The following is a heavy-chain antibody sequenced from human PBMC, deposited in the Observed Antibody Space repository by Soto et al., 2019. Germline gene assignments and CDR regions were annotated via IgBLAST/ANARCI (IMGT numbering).Heavy chain of an antibody. Sequence: SETLSLTCTVSGGSISSYYWSWIRQPPGKGLEWIGYIYYSGSTNYNPSLKSRVTISVDTSKNQFSLKLSSVTAADTAVYCCARVEANIVVVVAATPFAFDIWGQGTMVTVSS. V-gene: IGHV4-59*01. D-gene: IGHD2-15*01. CDR2: IYYSGST. CDR1: GGSISSYY. CDR3: ARVEANIVVVVAATPFAFDI. J-gene: IGHJ3*02.